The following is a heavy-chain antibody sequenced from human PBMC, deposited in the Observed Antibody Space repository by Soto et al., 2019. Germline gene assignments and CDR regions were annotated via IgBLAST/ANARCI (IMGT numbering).Heavy chain of an antibody. CDR2: IVVGSGNT. Sequence: SVKVSCKASGFTFSNAAIQYMRQARGERLEWIGWIVVGSGNTNYAQKIQERVTMIRDRSTSTSYMELSSLTSEDTAVYYCVLGTPTSCYGKFEYWGQGILVTVSS. J-gene: IGHJ4*02. CDR1: GFTFSNAA. CDR3: VLGTPTSCYGKFEY. D-gene: IGHD2-2*01. V-gene: IGHV1-58*02.